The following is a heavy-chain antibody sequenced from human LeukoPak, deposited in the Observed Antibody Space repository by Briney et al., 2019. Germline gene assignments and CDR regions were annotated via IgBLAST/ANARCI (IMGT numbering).Heavy chain of an antibody. V-gene: IGHV4-34*01. J-gene: IGHJ3*02. Sequence: SETLSLTCAVYGGSFSGYYWSWIRQPPGKGLEWIGEINHSGSTNYNPSLKSRVTISVDTSKNQFSLKLISVTAADTAVYYCARHEIRRYSYGPGAFDIWGQGTMVTVSS. CDR3: ARHEIRRYSYGPGAFDI. D-gene: IGHD5-18*01. CDR2: INHSGST. CDR1: GGSFSGYY.